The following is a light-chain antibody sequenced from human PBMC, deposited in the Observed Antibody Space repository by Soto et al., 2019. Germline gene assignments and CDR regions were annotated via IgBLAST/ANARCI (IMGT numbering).Light chain of an antibody. J-gene: IGLJ2*01. CDR1: SSNIGSNY. Sequence: QSVLTQPPSASGTPGQRVTISCSGSSSNIGSNYVYWYQQLPGTAPKLLIYSNNQRPSGVPDRFSGSKSGTSASLAISGLRSEDEADYYCCSYAGSSTFVVFGGGTQLTVL. V-gene: IGLV1-47*02. CDR3: CSYAGSSTFVV. CDR2: SNN.